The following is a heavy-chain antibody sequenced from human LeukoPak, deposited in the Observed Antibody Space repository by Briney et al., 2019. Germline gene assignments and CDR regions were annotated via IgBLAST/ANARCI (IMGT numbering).Heavy chain of an antibody. J-gene: IGHJ4*02. CDR3: ARVLLWFGELIDY. CDR2: INAGNGNT. V-gene: IGHV1-3*01. CDR1: GYTFTSYA. Sequence: GASVKVSCKASGYTFTSYAMHWVRQAPGQRLEWMGWINAGNGNTKYSQKFRGRVTITRDTSASTAYMELSSLRSEDTAVYYCARVLLWFGELIDYWGQGTLATVSS. D-gene: IGHD3-10*01.